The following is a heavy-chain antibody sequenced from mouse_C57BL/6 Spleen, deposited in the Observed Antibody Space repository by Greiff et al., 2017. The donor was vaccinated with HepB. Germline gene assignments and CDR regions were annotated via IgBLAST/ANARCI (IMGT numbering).Heavy chain of an antibody. V-gene: IGHV1-69*01. D-gene: IGHD1-1*01. J-gene: IGHJ1*03. CDR2: IDPSDSYT. CDR1: GYTFTSYW. CDR3: ASGYGSSYRYFDV. Sequence: QVQLQQSGAELAMPGASVKLSCKASGYTFTSYWMHWVKQRPGQGLEWIGEIDPSDSYTNYNQKFKGKSTFTVDKSSSTSYLQLSSRTSEDSAVYYCASGYGSSYRYFDVWGTGTTVTVSS.